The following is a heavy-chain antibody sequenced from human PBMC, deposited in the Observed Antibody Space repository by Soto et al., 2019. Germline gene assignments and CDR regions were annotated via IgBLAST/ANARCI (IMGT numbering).Heavy chain of an antibody. CDR2: IYWNDDK. D-gene: IGHD3-16*01. Sequence: QITLKESGPALVKPTQTLTLTCTLSGFSLNSGGGGVVWIRQPPGKALEWLALIYWNDDKTYSPSLRNRLTVTKDTFRNHILLTMTNVDPADTATYYCVHRPNWGMGGLGPWGQGTTVTVSS. V-gene: IGHV2-5*01. CDR1: GFSLNSGGGG. J-gene: IGHJ6*02. CDR3: VHRPNWGMGGLGP.